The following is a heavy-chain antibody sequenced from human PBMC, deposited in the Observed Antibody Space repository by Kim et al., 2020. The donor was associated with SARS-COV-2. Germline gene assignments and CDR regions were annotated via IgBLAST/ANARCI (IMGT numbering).Heavy chain of an antibody. D-gene: IGHD3-16*01. CDR2: ISSSSSYI. Sequence: GGSLRLSCAASGFTFSSYSMNWVRQAPGKGLEWVSSISSSSSYIYYADSVKGRFTISRDNAKNSLYLQMNSLRAEDTAVYYCARDGGYKGYNHYGMDVWGQGTTVTVSS. CDR3: ARDGGYKGYNHYGMDV. J-gene: IGHJ6*02. V-gene: IGHV3-21*01. CDR1: GFTFSSYS.